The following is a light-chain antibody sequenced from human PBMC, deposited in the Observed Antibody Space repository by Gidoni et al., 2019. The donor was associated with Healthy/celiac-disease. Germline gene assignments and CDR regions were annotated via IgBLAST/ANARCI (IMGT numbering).Light chain of an antibody. CDR2: GAS. Sequence: EIVFTQSPGTLSLSPGERATLTCRVSQSVSSSYVAWYQQKPGQAPRLLIYGASSRATGIPDRFSGSGSGTDFTLTISRLEPEDFAVYYCQQYGSSPYTFGQGTKLEIK. CDR3: QQYGSSPYT. CDR1: QSVSSSY. J-gene: IGKJ2*01. V-gene: IGKV3-20*01.